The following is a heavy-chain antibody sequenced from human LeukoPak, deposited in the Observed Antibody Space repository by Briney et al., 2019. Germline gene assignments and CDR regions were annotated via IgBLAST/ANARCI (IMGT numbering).Heavy chain of an antibody. J-gene: IGHJ4*02. CDR3: AKVLVSGYYYDY. Sequence: GGSLRFSCAASGFTFSNLAMLWVRQAPGKGLEWVSSISGSGDSTHYTDSVKGRFTISRDNFRNTVYLQMNSLRAEDTALYYCAKVLVSGYYYDYWGQGTLVTVSS. D-gene: IGHD3-22*01. V-gene: IGHV3-23*01. CDR2: ISGSGDST. CDR1: GFTFSNLA.